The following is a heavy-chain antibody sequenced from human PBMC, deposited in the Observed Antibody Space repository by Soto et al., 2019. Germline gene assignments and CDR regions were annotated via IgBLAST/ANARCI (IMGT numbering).Heavy chain of an antibody. CDR2: ISKDGTNE. Sequence: GGSLRLSCAASGFSFRDFAMHWVRRAPGKGLEWVAIISKDGTNEYYADSVKGRFAISRDDSKNTLYLQMNSLRTEDTAVYYCAREMVGAIYFDYWGQGTLVTVSS. J-gene: IGHJ4*02. D-gene: IGHD1-26*01. CDR3: AREMVGAIYFDY. CDR1: GFSFRDFA. V-gene: IGHV3-30*09.